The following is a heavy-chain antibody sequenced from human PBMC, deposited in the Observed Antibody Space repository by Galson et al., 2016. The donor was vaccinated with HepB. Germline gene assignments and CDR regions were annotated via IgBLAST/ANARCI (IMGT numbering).Heavy chain of an antibody. CDR2: IYYDEST. V-gene: IGHV4-59*01. Sequence: SETLSLTCTVSGDSMTGFYWSWIRQPPGKGLEWIAYIYYDESTNYNPSLKSRVTISIDTSKNQFSLKLSSVTAADTAIYYCARDSWGSYAFDVWGQGTMVIVSS. CDR1: GDSMTGFY. D-gene: IGHD3-16*01. CDR3: ARDSWGSYAFDV. J-gene: IGHJ3*01.